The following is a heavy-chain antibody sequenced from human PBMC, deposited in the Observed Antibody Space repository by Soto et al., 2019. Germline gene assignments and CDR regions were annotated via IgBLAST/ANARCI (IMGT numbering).Heavy chain of an antibody. J-gene: IGHJ4*02. D-gene: IGHD3-16*02. CDR3: AWFTPPVWGSYRYDY. V-gene: IGHV1-69*13. CDR1: GCTFSSYA. Sequence: GASVKVSCKASGCTFSSYAISWVRQAPGQGLEWMGGIIPIFGTANYAQKFQGRVTITADESTSTAYMELSSLRSEDTAVYYCAWFTPPVWGSYRYDYWGQGTLVTVSS. CDR2: IIPIFGTA.